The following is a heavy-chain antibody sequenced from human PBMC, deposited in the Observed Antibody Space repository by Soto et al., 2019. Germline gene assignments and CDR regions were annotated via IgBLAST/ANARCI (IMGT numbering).Heavy chain of an antibody. CDR1: GDSVSSNSAA. D-gene: IGHD5-12*01. CDR3: ARVPNPFRLKIGYEDASDF. V-gene: IGHV6-1*01. Sequence: SQTLSLTCAISGDSVSSNSAAWNWIRQSPSRGLEWLGRTYYRSKWYNDYAVSVKSRITINPDTSKNQFSLQLNSVTPEDTAVYYCARVPNPFRLKIGYEDASDFWGQGTMVTVSS. CDR2: TYYRSKWYN. J-gene: IGHJ3*01.